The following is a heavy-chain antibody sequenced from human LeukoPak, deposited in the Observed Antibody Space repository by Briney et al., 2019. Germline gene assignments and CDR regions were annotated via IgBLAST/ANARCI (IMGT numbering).Heavy chain of an antibody. CDR3: ARVEPLSIFGVVTQPNWFDP. CDR2: ISAYNGNT. Sequence: GASVKVSCKASGYTFTSYGISWVRQAPGQGLEWMGWISAYNGNTNYAQKLQGRVTMTTDTSTSTAYMELRSLRSDDTAVYYCARVEPLSIFGVVTQPNWFDPWGQGTLVTVSS. V-gene: IGHV1-18*01. CDR1: GYTFTSYG. D-gene: IGHD3-3*01. J-gene: IGHJ5*02.